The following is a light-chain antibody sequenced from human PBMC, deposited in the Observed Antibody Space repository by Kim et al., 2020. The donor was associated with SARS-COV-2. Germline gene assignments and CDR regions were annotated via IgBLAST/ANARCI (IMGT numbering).Light chain of an antibody. CDR3: QQYSNSPRT. J-gene: IGKJ1*01. CDR1: SY. V-gene: IGKV3-20*01. Sequence: SYVAWYQQKPGQAPRLLIYAASTRATGIPDRFSGSRSGTDFTLTINRLEPEDFAVYYCQQYSNSPRTFGQGTKVDIK. CDR2: AAS.